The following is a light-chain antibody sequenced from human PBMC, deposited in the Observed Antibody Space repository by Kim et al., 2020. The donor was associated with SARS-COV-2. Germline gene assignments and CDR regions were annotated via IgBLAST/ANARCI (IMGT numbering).Light chain of an antibody. CDR3: LALDLSTAV. CDR1: KLGDKY. J-gene: IGLJ2*01. CDR2: QDS. V-gene: IGLV3-1*01. Sequence: SYELTQPPSVSVSPGQTASITCSGDKLGDKYACWYQQKPGQSPVLVIYQDSKRPSGIPERFSGSNSGNTATLTISGTQAMDDADYYCLALDLSTAVFGGG.